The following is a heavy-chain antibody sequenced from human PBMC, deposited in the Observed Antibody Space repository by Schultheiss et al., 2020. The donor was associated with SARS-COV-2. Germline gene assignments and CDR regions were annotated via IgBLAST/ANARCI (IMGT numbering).Heavy chain of an antibody. D-gene: IGHD2-2*01. Sequence: GGSLRLSCAASGFTVSSNYMSWVRQAPGKGLEWVSSISSSSSYIYYADSVKGRFTISRDNAKNSLYLQMNSLRAEDTAVYYCARAGNTDIVVVPAATGYGMDVWGQGTTVTVSS. CDR1: GFTVSSNY. CDR2: ISSSSSYI. J-gene: IGHJ6*02. CDR3: ARAGNTDIVVVPAATGYGMDV. V-gene: IGHV3-21*01.